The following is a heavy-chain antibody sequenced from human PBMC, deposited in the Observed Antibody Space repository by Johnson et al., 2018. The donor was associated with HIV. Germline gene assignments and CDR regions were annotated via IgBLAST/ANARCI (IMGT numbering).Heavy chain of an antibody. CDR2: ISSTATNI. J-gene: IGHJ3*01. CDR3: ARERATLFFRASGAAFNV. V-gene: IGHV3-11*04. CDR1: GFSFSDYY. D-gene: IGHD3-3*01. Sequence: QVQLVESGGGVVQPGRSLRLSCAASGFSFSDYYLSWFRQAPGKGLEWVSYISSTATNIDYADSVKGRFTISRDNAKNSLYLQMNSLRADDTAVYYCARERATLFFRASGAAFNVWGQGTMVTVSS.